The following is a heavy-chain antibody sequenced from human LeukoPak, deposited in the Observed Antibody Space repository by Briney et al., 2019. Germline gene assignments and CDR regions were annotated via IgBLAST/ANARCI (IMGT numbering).Heavy chain of an antibody. CDR1: GFTFSRSG. D-gene: IGHD6-13*01. Sequence: GGSLRLSCAASGFTFSRSGMHWVRQAPGKGLEWVAVISSDGSNKYYADSVKGRFTISRDNSKNTLYLQMNSLRAEDTAVYYCARGAAEIAAAGRYYYYGMDVWGQGTTVTVSS. J-gene: IGHJ6*02. CDR2: ISSDGSNK. CDR3: ARGAAEIAAAGRYYYYGMDV. V-gene: IGHV3-30*03.